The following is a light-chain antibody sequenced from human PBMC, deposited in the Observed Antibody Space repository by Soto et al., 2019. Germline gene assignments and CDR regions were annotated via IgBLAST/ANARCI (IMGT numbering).Light chain of an antibody. CDR3: QQYNNWVT. V-gene: IGKV3-15*01. CDR1: QSVNSK. J-gene: IGKJ4*01. Sequence: EIVMTQSPATLSVSPGERATLSCRASQSVNSKLAWYQQKPGQAPRLLIYGASTRATGIPLRFSGSGSGTEFTLTISSLQSEDFAVYYCQQYNNWVTFGGGTKVEIK. CDR2: GAS.